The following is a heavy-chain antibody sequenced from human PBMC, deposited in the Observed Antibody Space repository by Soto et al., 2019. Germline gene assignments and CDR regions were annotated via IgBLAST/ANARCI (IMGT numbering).Heavy chain of an antibody. CDR2: IIPNFGTA. D-gene: IGHD3-22*01. J-gene: IGHJ2*01. V-gene: IGHV1-69*06. Sequence: QVELVQSGAEVKKPGSSVKVSCQASEDTFRNYAISWVRQAPGQGLEWMGGIIPNFGTANYAQKFQGRVTVTADTSANTVYLELSSLRSEDTAVYYCASTKYDSSAYYYWCLGLWGRGTLGTVSS. CDR3: ASTKYDSSAYYYWCLGL. CDR1: EDTFRNYA.